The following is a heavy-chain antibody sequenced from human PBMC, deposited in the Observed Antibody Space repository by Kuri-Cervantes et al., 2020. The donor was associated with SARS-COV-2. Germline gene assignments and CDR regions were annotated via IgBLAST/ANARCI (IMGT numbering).Heavy chain of an antibody. J-gene: IGHJ3*01. CDR1: GDSLSSANYY. CDR3: ARAFGGDDIFDV. V-gene: IGHV4-30-4*08. CDR2: IHYSASS. D-gene: IGHD2-21*01. Sequence: SETLSLTCSVSGDSLSSANYYRAWIRQSPHKDLEWIGYIHYSASSWTNPSLRSRAFISIDTSKNQFSLRLTSVTASDTGVYYCARAFGGDDIFDVWGQGTRVTVSS.